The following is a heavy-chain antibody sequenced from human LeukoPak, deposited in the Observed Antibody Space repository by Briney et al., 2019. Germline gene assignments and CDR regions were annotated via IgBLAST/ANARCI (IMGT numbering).Heavy chain of an antibody. CDR1: GFTVSSSY. Sequence: PGESLRLSCEASGFTVSSSYMCRVRQAPGKWLQWVSAINSGGNTFYADSVKGRFTISRDISKNTLFLQMNSLSAEDTAVYYCARVRGSTDWYVDYWGQGTLVTVSS. J-gene: IGHJ4*02. CDR3: ARVRGSTDWYVDY. V-gene: IGHV3-66*01. D-gene: IGHD2-2*01. CDR2: INSGGNT.